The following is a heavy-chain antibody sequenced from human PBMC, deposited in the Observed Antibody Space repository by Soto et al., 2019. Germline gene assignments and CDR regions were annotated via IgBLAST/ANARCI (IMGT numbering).Heavy chain of an antibody. CDR2: ISDSGGRT. D-gene: IGHD3-10*01. CDR1: GFTFSTYA. Sequence: GGSLRLSCAASGFTFSTYAMSWVRQAPGKGLEWVSTISDSGGRTYYAASVKGRFTISRDNSKNTLFLLMNSLSAEDTALYYCAKFHGSGTYYNFPDYWGQGTLVTVSS. CDR3: AKFHGSGTYYNFPDY. J-gene: IGHJ4*02. V-gene: IGHV3-23*01.